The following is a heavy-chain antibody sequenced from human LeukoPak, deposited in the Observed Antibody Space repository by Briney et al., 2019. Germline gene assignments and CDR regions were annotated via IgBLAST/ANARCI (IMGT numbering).Heavy chain of an antibody. V-gene: IGHV3-11*01. CDR2: ITSSGSTT. Sequence: GGSLRLSCVASGLTFTDHYMSWDRLSQGEGLEWLSYITSSGSTTDYADSVKGRFTISRDNAKNSMFLQMTSLRPEDTAVYYCARDPDYGDPEWGQGTLVTVSS. J-gene: IGHJ4*02. D-gene: IGHD4-17*01. CDR1: GLTFTDHY. CDR3: ARDPDYGDPE.